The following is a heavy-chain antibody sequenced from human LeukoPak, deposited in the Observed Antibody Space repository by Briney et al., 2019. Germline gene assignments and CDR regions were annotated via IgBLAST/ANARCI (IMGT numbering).Heavy chain of an antibody. CDR2: IYYSGSI. Sequence: PSETLSLTCTVSGGSISRYYWSWIRQPPGKGREGIWYIYYSGSININPSLKSRVTISVDTSKNQFSLKLSSVTAADTAVYYCARGVRESGTNWFDPWGQGTLVTVSS. J-gene: IGHJ5*02. CDR3: ARGVRESGTNWFDP. CDR1: GGSISRYY. V-gene: IGHV4-59*01. D-gene: IGHD1-14*01.